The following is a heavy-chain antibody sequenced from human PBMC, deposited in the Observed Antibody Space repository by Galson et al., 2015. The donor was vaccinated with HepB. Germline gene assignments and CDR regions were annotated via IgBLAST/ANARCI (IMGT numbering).Heavy chain of an antibody. CDR2: INAGNGDT. Sequence: SVKVSCKASGYTFTNNAMHWVRQAPGQRLEWMGWINAGNGDTKYSKKLQDRVTFTRDTSASTAYMELSSLRSEDTAVYYCASVEERSDCSSTTCHYYYGMDVWGQGTTVTVSS. J-gene: IGHJ6*02. CDR1: GYTFTNNA. CDR3: ASVEERSDCSSTTCHYYYGMDV. V-gene: IGHV1-3*01. D-gene: IGHD2-2*01.